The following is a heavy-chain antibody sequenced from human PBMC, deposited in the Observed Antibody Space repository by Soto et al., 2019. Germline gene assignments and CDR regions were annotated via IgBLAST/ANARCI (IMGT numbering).Heavy chain of an antibody. J-gene: IGHJ6*02. D-gene: IGHD2-8*01. CDR1: GYTITEIS. V-gene: IGHV1-24*01. CDR3: ATSGSGVYATDFDYYGMDV. Sequence: GASVKVSCKVSGYTITEISMRSVRQAPGKRLERMGGFDPEDGETIYAQKFQGRVTMTEDTSTDTAYMELSSLRSEDTAVYYCATSGSGVYATDFDYYGMDVWGQRTTVTVSS. CDR2: FDPEDGET.